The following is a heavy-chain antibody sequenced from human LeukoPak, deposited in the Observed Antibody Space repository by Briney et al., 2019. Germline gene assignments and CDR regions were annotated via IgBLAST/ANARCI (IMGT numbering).Heavy chain of an antibody. CDR2: INPNSGGT. Sequence: ASVKVSCKASGYTFTGYYMHWVRQAPGQGLEWMGWINPNSGGTNYAQKFQGWVTMTRDTSISTAYMELSRLRSDDTAVYYCARGRRDGYIHDAFDIWGQGTMVTVSS. J-gene: IGHJ3*02. V-gene: IGHV1-2*04. D-gene: IGHD5-24*01. CDR3: ARGRRDGYIHDAFDI. CDR1: GYTFTGYY.